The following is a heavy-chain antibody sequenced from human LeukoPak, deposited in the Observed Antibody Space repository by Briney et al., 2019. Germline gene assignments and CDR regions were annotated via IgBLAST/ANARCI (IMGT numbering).Heavy chain of an antibody. CDR1: GGTFSSYA. V-gene: IGHV1-69*05. Sequence: SVKVSCKASGGTFSSYAISWVRQAPGQGLEWMGGIIPIFGTANYAQKFQGGVTITTDESTSTAYMELSSLRSEDTAVYYCARGDIVVVPAATLGAFDIWGQGTMVTVSS. CDR3: ARGDIVVVPAATLGAFDI. D-gene: IGHD2-2*01. J-gene: IGHJ3*02. CDR2: IIPIFGTA.